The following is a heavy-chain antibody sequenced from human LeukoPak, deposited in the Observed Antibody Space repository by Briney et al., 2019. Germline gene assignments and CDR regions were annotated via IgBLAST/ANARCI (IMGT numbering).Heavy chain of an antibody. CDR1: VYSCTFYY. J-gene: IGHJ3*02. D-gene: IGHD5-18*01. CDR3: ARAGGGYSSGWGAFDI. V-gene: IGHV1-2*02. CDR2: SNLNSGGK. Sequence: ASVTVSLKASVYSCTFYYFHWVRQPPGPGLEREGWSNLNSGGKSNAQKFQGRVTMTRDTSISTAYMELSRLGSDDTAVYFCARAGGGYSSGWGAFDIWGQGTVVTVSS.